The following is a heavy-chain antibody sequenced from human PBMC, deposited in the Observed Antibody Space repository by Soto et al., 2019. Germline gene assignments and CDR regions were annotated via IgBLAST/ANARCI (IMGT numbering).Heavy chain of an antibody. J-gene: IGHJ4*02. CDR1: GGSVRSGSYY. V-gene: IGHV4-61*01. CDR3: ARVEYTGGIFYPFDY. Sequence: PSETLSLTCTVAGGSVRSGSYYWNWIRKPPGKGLEWIGYIYYSGSTNYNPSLKSRVTISVDTSKNQFSLKLSPMIAADTAVYYCARVEYTGGIFYPFDYWGQGILVTVSS. D-gene: IGHD2-15*01. CDR2: IYYSGST.